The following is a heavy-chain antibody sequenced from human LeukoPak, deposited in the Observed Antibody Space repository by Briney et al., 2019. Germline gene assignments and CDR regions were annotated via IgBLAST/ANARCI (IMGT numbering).Heavy chain of an antibody. CDR2: ISGSGGST. J-gene: IGHJ4*02. CDR1: GFTFSSYA. Sequence: GGSLRLSCAASGFTFSSYAMSWVRQAPGKGLEWVSAISGSGGSTYYADSVKGRFTISRDNSKNTLYLQMSSLRAEDTAVYYCATGVRITMIVVVITAFDYWGQGTLSPSPQ. D-gene: IGHD3-22*01. V-gene: IGHV3-23*01. CDR3: ATGVRITMIVVVITAFDY.